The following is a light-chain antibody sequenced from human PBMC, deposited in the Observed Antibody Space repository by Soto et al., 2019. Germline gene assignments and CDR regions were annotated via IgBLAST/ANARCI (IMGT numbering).Light chain of an antibody. CDR3: CSYAGSYTFYV. Sequence: QSALTQPASVSGSPGQSITISCTGTSSDVGSYNLVSWYQQHPGKAPKLMIYDVSKRPSGVPDLFSGSKSGNTASLTLSGLQAEDEADYYCCSYAGSYTFYVFGTGTKVTVL. CDR1: SSDVGSYNL. V-gene: IGLV2-11*01. CDR2: DVS. J-gene: IGLJ1*01.